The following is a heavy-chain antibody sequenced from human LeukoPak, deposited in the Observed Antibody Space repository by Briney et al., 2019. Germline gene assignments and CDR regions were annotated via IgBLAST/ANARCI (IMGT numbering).Heavy chain of an antibody. D-gene: IGHD3/OR15-3a*01. Sequence: GGSLRLSCAASGFTFSSYAMSWVRQAPGKGLEWVAVIWYDGSQKYYADSVKGRSTFSRDNSKNTLYLQMDSLRVEDTAVYYCAREDTGRLDFWGQGTLVTVSS. V-gene: IGHV3-33*08. CDR3: AREDTGRLDF. CDR1: GFTFSSYA. CDR2: IWYDGSQK. J-gene: IGHJ4*02.